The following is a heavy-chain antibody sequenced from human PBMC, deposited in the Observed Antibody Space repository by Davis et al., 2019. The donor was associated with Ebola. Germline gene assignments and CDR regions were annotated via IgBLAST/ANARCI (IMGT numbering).Heavy chain of an antibody. V-gene: IGHV3-66*01. CDR1: GIIINRNY. J-gene: IGHJ6*02. CDR3: ASRSGDYYNYGMDV. CDR2: THSDASS. D-gene: IGHD1-26*01. Sequence: PGGSLRLSCAASGIIINRNYMQWVRQAPGSGLEWVSVTHSDASSFYADSVRGRFTLSRDISKNTVSLEMNSLRVEDTAVYYCASRSGDYYNYGMDVWGQGTTVTVSS.